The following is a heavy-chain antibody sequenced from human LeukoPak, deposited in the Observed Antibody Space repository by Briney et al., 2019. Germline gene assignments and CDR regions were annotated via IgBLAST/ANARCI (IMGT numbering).Heavy chain of an antibody. V-gene: IGHV3-48*01. CDR1: GFSFSSHS. CDR2: ISSGGSTK. J-gene: IGHJ6*02. D-gene: IGHD1/OR15-1a*01. Sequence: GGSLRLSCAASGFSFSSHSMNWVRQAPGKGLEWIPYISSGGSTKYYVDSVRGRFTISRDNDKNSMYLQMNSLRAGDTAVYYCVRDDTGTESNYYGMDVWGQGTMVTVSS. CDR3: VRDDTGTESNYYGMDV.